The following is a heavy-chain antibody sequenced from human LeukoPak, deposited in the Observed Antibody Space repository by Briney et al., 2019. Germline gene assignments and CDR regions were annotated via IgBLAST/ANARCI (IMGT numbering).Heavy chain of an antibody. V-gene: IGHV4-59*01. J-gene: IGHJ4*02. CDR2: IYHSGST. D-gene: IGHD2-8*01. CDR1: GGSISSYY. CDR3: ALIPYCTTITCYYFDY. Sequence: PSETLSLTCTVSGGSISSYYWSWIRQPPGKGLEWIGYIYHSGSTNYNPSLKSRVTLSVDTSKNQFSLKLSSVTAADTAVYYCALIPYCTTITCYYFDYWGQGTLVTVSS.